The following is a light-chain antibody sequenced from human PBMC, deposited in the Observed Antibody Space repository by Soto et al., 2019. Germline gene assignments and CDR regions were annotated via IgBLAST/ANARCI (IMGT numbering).Light chain of an antibody. V-gene: IGLV2-14*03. CDR2: DVS. Sequence: QSVLTQPASVSGSPGQSITISCTGTSSDVGGYTYVSWYQQHPGKGPKLMIYDVSHRPSGVSNRFSGSKSGNTASLTISGLQAEDEADYYCSSYTSSSTLVFGGGTKVTVL. CDR3: SSYTSSSTLV. CDR1: SSDVGGYTY. J-gene: IGLJ2*01.